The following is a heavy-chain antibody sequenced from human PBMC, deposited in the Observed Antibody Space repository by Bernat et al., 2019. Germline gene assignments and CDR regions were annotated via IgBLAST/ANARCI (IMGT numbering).Heavy chain of an antibody. CDR2: IKSDGSAK. J-gene: IGHJ3*01. Sequence: EVQLVQSGAALVQPGGSLRLSCAASGFTFLSHWMCWLRQAPGKGLEWVANIKSDGSAKYYVDSVKGRFTISRDNVNNSLYLQMNSLRADDTAVYYCARDPGWGALALWGQGTMVTVSS. D-gene: IGHD3-16*01. CDR3: ARDPGWGALAL. V-gene: IGHV3-7*03. CDR1: GFTFLSHW.